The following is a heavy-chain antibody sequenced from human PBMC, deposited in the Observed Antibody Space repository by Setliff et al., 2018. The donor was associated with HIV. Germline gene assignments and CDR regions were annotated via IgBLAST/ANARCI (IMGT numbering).Heavy chain of an antibody. Sequence: SETLSLTCDVSGGSISSGGYSWSWIRQPPGKGLEWIGYIYHSGSTYYNPSLKRRVTISIDTSKNQFSLKLSSVTAADTAVYYCARGEYSYGLYWGQGTLVTVSS. CDR2: IYHSGST. CDR1: GGSISSGGYS. D-gene: IGHD5-18*01. J-gene: IGHJ4*02. CDR3: ARGEYSYGLY. V-gene: IGHV4-30-2*01.